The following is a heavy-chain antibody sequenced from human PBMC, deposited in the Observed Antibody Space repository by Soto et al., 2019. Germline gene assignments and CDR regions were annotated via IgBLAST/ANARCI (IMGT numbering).Heavy chain of an antibody. CDR3: ARELGYCSSTSCDYYYYYGMDV. CDR1: GDSVSSNSAA. J-gene: IGHJ6*02. CDR2: TYYRSKWYN. D-gene: IGHD2-2*01. Sequence: SQTLSLTCAISGDSVSSNSAAWNWIRQSPSRGLEWLGRTYYRSKWYNDYAVSVKSRITINPDTSKNQFSLQLSSVTPEDTAVYYCARELGYCSSTSCDYYYYYGMDVWGQGTTVTVSS. V-gene: IGHV6-1*01.